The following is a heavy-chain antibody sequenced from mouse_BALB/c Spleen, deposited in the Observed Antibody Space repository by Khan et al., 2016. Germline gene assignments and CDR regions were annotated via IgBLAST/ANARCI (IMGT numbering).Heavy chain of an antibody. CDR1: GYSITSGYS. J-gene: IGHJ4*01. CDR2: IHYSGGT. CDR3: TRSHAYYAMDY. V-gene: IGHV3-1*02. Sequence: EVQLQESGPDLVKPSQSLSLTCTVTGYSITSGYSWHWIRQFPGNQLEWMGYIHYSGGTKYIPSLKSRISITRDTSKNQFFLQLNSVTPEDTATHYCTRSHAYYAMDYWGQGTSVTVSS.